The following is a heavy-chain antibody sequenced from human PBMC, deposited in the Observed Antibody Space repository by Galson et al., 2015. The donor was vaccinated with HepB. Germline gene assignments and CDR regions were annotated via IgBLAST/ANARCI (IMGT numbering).Heavy chain of an antibody. J-gene: IGHJ5*02. V-gene: IGHV4-39*07. CDR1: GGSISSSSYY. Sequence: ETLSLTCTVSGGSISSSSYYWGWIRQPPGKGLEWIGSIYYSGSTYYNPSLKSRVTMSVDTSKNQFSLKLSSVTAADTAVYYCARDIVVVPAAKENWFDPWGQGTLVTVSS. CDR3: ARDIVVVPAAKENWFDP. CDR2: IYYSGST. D-gene: IGHD2-2*01.